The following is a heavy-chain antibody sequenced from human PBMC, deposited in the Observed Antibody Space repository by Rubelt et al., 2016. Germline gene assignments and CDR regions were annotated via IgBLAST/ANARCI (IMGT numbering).Heavy chain of an antibody. Sequence: EVQVVESGGGLVQPGGSLRLSCGASGFTLSSYWMHWVRQAPGKGLVWVSRISSDGSSTSYADSVKGRFTISRNNAKNTLYLQMNSLTAEDTAVDYGTRGEVGAYGKTDYWGQGTLGTVSS. D-gene: IGHD1-26*01. CDR1: GFTLSSYW. J-gene: IGHJ4*02. V-gene: IGHV3-74*02. CDR3: TRGEVGAYGKTDY. CDR2: ISSDGSST.